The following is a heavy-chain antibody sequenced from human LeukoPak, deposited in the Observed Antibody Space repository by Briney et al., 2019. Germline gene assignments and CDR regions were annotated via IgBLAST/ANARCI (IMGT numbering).Heavy chain of an antibody. D-gene: IGHD3-9*01. V-gene: IGHV3-21*01. CDR2: ISSSSSYI. J-gene: IGHJ5*02. Sequence: GGSLRLSCAASGFTFSSYSMNWVRQAPGKGLEWVSSISSSSSYIYYADSVKGRFTISRDNAKNSLYLQMNSLRAEDTAVYYCARGENYYDILTDTRPNWFDPWGQGTLVTVSS. CDR3: ARGENYYDILTDTRPNWFDP. CDR1: GFTFSSYS.